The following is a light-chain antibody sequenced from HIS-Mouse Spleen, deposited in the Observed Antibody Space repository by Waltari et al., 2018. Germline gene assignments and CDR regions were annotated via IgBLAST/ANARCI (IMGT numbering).Light chain of an antibody. Sequence: QSALTQPASVSGSPGQPITTSCTGPSSALGSYNLFSWYQQHPGKAPKLMIYEGSKRPSGVSNRFSGSKSGNTASLTISGLQAEDEADYYCCSYAGSSTVVFGGGTKLTVL. CDR1: SSALGSYNL. CDR2: EGS. V-gene: IGLV2-23*01. J-gene: IGLJ2*01. CDR3: CSYAGSSTVV.